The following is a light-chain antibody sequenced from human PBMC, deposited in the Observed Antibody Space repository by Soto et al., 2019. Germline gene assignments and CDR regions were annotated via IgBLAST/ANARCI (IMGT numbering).Light chain of an antibody. CDR3: QQYKNWPHFT. V-gene: IGKV3-15*01. CDR1: QSFSSSY. J-gene: IGKJ3*01. Sequence: EIVLTQSPGTLSLSPGERATLSCRASQSFSSSYLAWYQQKPGQAPRLLIFGASTRATGIPARFSGSGSGTEFTLTINSLQSEDFAVYYCQQYKNWPHFTFGPGTTVDIK. CDR2: GAS.